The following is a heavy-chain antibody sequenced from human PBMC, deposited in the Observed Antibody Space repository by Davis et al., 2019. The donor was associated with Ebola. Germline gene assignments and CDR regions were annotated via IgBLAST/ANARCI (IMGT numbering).Heavy chain of an antibody. CDR3: AHNLRWSSGFDP. Sequence: SGPTLVKTTQTLTLTCTFSGFSLSTSGVGVGWIRQPPGKALEWLALIYWNDDKRYSPSLKSRLTITKDTSKNQVVLTMTNMDPVDTATYYCAHNLRWSSGFDPWGQGTLVTVSS. J-gene: IGHJ5*02. CDR1: GFSLSTSGVG. V-gene: IGHV2-5*01. D-gene: IGHD4-23*01. CDR2: IYWNDDK.